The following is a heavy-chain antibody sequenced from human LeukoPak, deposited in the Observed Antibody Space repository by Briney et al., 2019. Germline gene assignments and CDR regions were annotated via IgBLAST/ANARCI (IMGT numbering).Heavy chain of an antibody. J-gene: IGHJ4*02. Sequence: PSETLSLTCTVSGYSITNGYHWGWIRQPPGKGLEWIGSIYHDGRIDYNPPLKSRVTISRDTSNDQFSLKLSSVTAADTAMYYCARDTSPGITGTYWGQGTLVTVSS. D-gene: IGHD1-20*01. V-gene: IGHV4-38-2*02. CDR2: IYHDGRI. CDR3: ARDTSPGITGTY. CDR1: GYSITNGYH.